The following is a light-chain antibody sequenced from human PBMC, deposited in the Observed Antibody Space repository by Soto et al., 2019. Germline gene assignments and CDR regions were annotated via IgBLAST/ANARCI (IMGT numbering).Light chain of an antibody. V-gene: IGLV1-44*01. J-gene: IGLJ2*01. CDR2: SNN. CDR1: NSNIESNT. Sequence: QSVLTQPPSACGTPGQRVTISCSGSNSNIESNTVNWYQQLPGTAPKLLIYSNNQRPSGVPDRFSGSKSGTSASLAISGLQSDDEADYYCAAWDDSLNGHVVFGGGTKLTVL. CDR3: AAWDDSLNGHVV.